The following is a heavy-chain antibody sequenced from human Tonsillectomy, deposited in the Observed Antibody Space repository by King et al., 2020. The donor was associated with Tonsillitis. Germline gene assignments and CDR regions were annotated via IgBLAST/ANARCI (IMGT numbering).Heavy chain of an antibody. V-gene: IGHV3-48*02. CDR1: GFTFSTYS. J-gene: IGHJ4*02. Sequence: VQLVESGGGLVQPGGSLRLSCEASGFTFSTYSMDWVRQAPGKGLEWISYISATSGNIYYADSVKGRFTISRDNAKNSLYLQMNSLRDEDTALYYCARDRGGGYIYGTHFDFWGQGILVTVSS. CDR3: ARDRGGGYIYGTHFDF. CDR2: ISATSGNI. D-gene: IGHD5-18*01.